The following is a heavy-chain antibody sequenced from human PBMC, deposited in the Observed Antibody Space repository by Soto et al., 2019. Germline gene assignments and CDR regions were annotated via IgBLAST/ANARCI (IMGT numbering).Heavy chain of an antibody. D-gene: IGHD5-18*01. CDR2: ISGSGGST. Sequence: GESLKISCAASGFTFSSYAMSWVRQAPGKGLEWVSAISGSGGSTYYADSVKGRFTISRDNSKNTLYLQMNSLRAEDTAVYYCAKRVDTAFVDPWGQGTLVTVSS. V-gene: IGHV3-23*01. CDR3: AKRVDTAFVDP. J-gene: IGHJ5*02. CDR1: GFTFSSYA.